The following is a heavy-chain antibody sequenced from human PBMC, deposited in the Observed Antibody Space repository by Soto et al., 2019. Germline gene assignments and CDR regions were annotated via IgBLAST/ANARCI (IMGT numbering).Heavy chain of an antibody. CDR3: AKAQGYGSFDY. CDR1: GFTFSSYA. D-gene: IGHD5-12*01. V-gene: IGHV3-23*01. Sequence: EVQLLDSGGGLVQPGGSLRLSCAAPGFTFSSYAMNWVRQAPGKGLEWVSAISGSGVSTYADSVKCRFTISRDNSKNTLYLQMNSLRAEDTDVYYCAKAQGYGSFDYWGQGTLVTVSS. CDR2: ISGSGVST. J-gene: IGHJ4*02.